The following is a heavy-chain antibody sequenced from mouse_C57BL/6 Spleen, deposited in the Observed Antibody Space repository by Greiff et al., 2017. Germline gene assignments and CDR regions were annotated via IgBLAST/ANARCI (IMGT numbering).Heavy chain of an antibody. CDR3: ARRGYDYDSWFAY. J-gene: IGHJ3*01. V-gene: IGHV2-2*01. CDR2: IWSGGST. CDR1: GFSLTSYG. Sequence: VQLQQSGPGLVQPSQSLSITCTVSGFSLTSYGVHWVRQSPGEGLEWLGVIWSGGSTDYNAAFISRLSISKDNSKSQVFFKMNSLQADETAIYYCARRGYDYDSWFAYWGQGTLVTVSA. D-gene: IGHD2-4*01.